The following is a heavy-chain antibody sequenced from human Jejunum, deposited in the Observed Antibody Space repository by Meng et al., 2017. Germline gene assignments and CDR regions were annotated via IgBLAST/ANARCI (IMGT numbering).Heavy chain of an antibody. CDR3: ARLIVVVAATPPD. CDR1: GISFSSYV. Sequence: EVQLLESGGGLVQPGESLRLSWVVSGISFSSYVMTWVRQAPGKGLEWVAAISGSGGSTYYADSVKGRFTISRDNAKNTLVLQMNSLSPEDTAIYYCARLIVVVAATPPDWGQGTLVTVSS. D-gene: IGHD2-21*02. CDR2: ISGSGGST. V-gene: IGHV3-23*01. J-gene: IGHJ4*02.